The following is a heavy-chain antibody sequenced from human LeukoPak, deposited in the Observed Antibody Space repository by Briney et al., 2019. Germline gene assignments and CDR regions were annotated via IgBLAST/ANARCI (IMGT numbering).Heavy chain of an antibody. D-gene: IGHD6-13*01. J-gene: IGHJ6*02. CDR2: ISGGGGST. V-gene: IGHV3-23*01. CDR3: AKDFSSPYYYYGMDV. CDR1: GFTFSNYA. Sequence: GGSLRLSCAASGFTFSNYAMTWVSQAPGKGLEWVSAISGGGGSTYYADSVRGRFTISRDNSKNTLYLQMNSLRAEDTAVYYCAKDFSSPYYYYGMDVWGQGTTVTVSS.